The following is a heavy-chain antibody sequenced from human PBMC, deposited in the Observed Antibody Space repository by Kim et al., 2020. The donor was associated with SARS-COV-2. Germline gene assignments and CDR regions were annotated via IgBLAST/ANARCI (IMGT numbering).Heavy chain of an antibody. D-gene: IGHD5-12*01. CDR3: TRAVNIVTADY. CDR2: IRSKAYGGTT. CDR1: GFTFGDYA. J-gene: IGHJ4*02. Sequence: GGSLRLSCTASGFTFGDYAMSWFRQAPGKGLEWVSFIRSKAYGGTTEYAASVKGRFTISRDDSKSIAYLQMNSLKTEDTAVYYCTRAVNIVTADYWGQGTLVTVSS. V-gene: IGHV3-49*03.